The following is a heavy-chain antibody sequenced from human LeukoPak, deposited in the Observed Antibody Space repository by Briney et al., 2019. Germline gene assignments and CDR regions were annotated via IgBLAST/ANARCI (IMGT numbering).Heavy chain of an antibody. CDR3: ARDSRGARGAAKV. CDR1: GYTFTANG. CDR2: INPNSGGT. J-gene: IGHJ4*02. Sequence: ASVKVSCKASGYTFTANGLSWVRQAPGQGLEWMGWINPNSGGTNYAQKFQGRVTMTRDTSISTAYMELSRLRSDDTAVYYCARDSRGARGAAKVWGQGTLVTVSS. D-gene: IGHD3-10*01. V-gene: IGHV1-2*02.